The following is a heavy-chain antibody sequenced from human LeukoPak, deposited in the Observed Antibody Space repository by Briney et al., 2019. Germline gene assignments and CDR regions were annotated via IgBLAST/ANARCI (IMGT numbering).Heavy chain of an antibody. V-gene: IGHV4-39*07. CDR2: INHSGST. D-gene: IGHD5-18*01. CDR3: ASDGYSYGYGSY. Sequence: PSETLSLTCTVSGGSISGSGYYWSWIRQPPGKGLEWIGEINHSGSTNYNPSLKSRVTISVDTSKNQFSLKLSSVTAADTAVYYCASDGYSYGYGSYWGQGTLVTVSS. CDR1: GGSISGSGYY. J-gene: IGHJ4*02.